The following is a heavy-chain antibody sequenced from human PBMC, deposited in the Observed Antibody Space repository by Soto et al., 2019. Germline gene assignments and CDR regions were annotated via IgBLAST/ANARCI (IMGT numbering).Heavy chain of an antibody. CDR3: ARCLGNYYYSGMDV. Sequence: QVQLVQSGAEVKKPGSSVKVSCKASGGTFSRNAISWVRQAPGQGLEWMGGIIPMFGAANYAQKFQGRVTITADESTSTAYMGRSSLRSEDTAVYYCARCLGNYYYSGMDVWGQGTTVTVSS. J-gene: IGHJ6*02. CDR1: GGTFSRNA. V-gene: IGHV1-69*12. CDR2: IIPMFGAA.